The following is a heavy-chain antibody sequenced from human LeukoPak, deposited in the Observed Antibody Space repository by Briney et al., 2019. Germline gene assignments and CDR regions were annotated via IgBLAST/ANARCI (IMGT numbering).Heavy chain of an antibody. J-gene: IGHJ6*03. CDR3: ARSGIKMVRGVIIKSPYHMDV. D-gene: IGHD3-10*01. CDR2: ISSSGSTI. Sequence: GGSLRLSCAASGFTFSDYYMSWIRQAPGKGLEWVSYISSSGSTIYYADSVKGRFTISRDNAKNSLYLQMNSLRAEDTAVYYCARSGIKMVRGVIIKSPYHMDVWGKETTVTVSS. V-gene: IGHV3-11*04. CDR1: GFTFSDYY.